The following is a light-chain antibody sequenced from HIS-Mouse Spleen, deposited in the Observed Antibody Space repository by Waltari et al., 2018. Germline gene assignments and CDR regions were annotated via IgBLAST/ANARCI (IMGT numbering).Light chain of an antibody. CDR2: RNN. Sequence: QSVLTQPPSASGTPGQRVTISCSGSSSNIGSNYVYWYQQLPGTAPKLLIYRNNQRTSGVPVRFSGSKSCTSSSLASCGLRSEDEAEYYCAAWDDSLSGPVFGGGTKLTVL. CDR3: AAWDDSLSGPV. V-gene: IGLV1-47*01. CDR1: SSNIGSNY. J-gene: IGLJ3*02.